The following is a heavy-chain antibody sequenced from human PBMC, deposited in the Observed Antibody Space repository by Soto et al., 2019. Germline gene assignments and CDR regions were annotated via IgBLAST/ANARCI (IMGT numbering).Heavy chain of an antibody. D-gene: IGHD6-19*01. CDR2: IYTSGST. CDR1: GGSINSYY. J-gene: IGHJ3*02. V-gene: IGHV4-4*07. CDR3: ARDTSVWYGDTFDI. Sequence: QVQLQESGPGLVKPSETLSLTCTVSGGSINSYYWTWIRQPAGKGLEWIGRIYTSGSTNYNPSLKRRVTMSIDTSKNQFSLKLTSVTAADTAVYYCARDTSVWYGDTFDIWGQGTMVTVSS.